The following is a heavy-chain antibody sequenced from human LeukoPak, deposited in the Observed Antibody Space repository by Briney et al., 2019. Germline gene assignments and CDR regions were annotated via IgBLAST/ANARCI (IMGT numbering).Heavy chain of an antibody. CDR1: GFTFSSYS. V-gene: IGHV3-21*01. CDR3: ARTRAPSNGRVLYYMDV. J-gene: IGHJ6*03. D-gene: IGHD2-2*01. CDR2: IISSSSNI. Sequence: PGGSLRLSCAASGFTFSSYSMNWVRQAPGKGLEWVSSIISSSSNIYYADSVKGRFTISRDNAKNSLYLQMNSLRAEDTAVYYCARTRAPSNGRVLYYMDVWGKGTTVTVSS.